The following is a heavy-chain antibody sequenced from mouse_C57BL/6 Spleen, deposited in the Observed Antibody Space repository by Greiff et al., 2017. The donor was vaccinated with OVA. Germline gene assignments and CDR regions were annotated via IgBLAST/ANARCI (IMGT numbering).Heavy chain of an antibody. CDR1: GYSITSGYY. Sequence: VQLKQSGPGLVKPSQSLSLTCSVTGYSITSGYYWNWIRQFPGNKLEWMGYISYDGSNNYNPSLKNRISITRDTSKNQFFLKLNSVTTEDTATYYCARDRFITTVGFDYWGQGTTLTVSS. CDR3: ARDRFITTVGFDY. D-gene: IGHD1-1*01. J-gene: IGHJ2*01. V-gene: IGHV3-6*01. CDR2: ISYDGSN.